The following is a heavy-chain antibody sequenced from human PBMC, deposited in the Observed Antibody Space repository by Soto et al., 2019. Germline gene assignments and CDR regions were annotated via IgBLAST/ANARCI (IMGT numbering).Heavy chain of an antibody. CDR3: ARDHSSGYYSKVVYYYGMDV. J-gene: IGHJ6*02. CDR1: GFTFSSYW. D-gene: IGHD3-22*01. Sequence: PGGSLRLSCAASGFTFSSYWMSWVRQAPGKELEWVANIKQDGSEKYYVDSVKGRFTISRDNAKNSLYLQMNSLRAEDTAVYYCARDHSSGYYSKVVYYYGMDVWGQGTTVTVSS. CDR2: IKQDGSEK. V-gene: IGHV3-7*01.